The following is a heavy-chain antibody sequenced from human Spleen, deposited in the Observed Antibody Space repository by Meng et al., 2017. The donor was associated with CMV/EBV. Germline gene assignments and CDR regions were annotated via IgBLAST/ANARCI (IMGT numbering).Heavy chain of an antibody. V-gene: IGHV3-74*01. Sequence: LSLTCAASGFTFSSYWMHWVRQAPGKGLVWVSRINSDGSSTSYADSVKGRFTISRDNAKNTLYLQMNSLRAEDTAAYYCARGELRQLRNYYGMDVWGQGTTVTVSS. CDR3: ARGELRQLRNYYGMDV. CDR2: INSDGSST. CDR1: GFTFSSYW. J-gene: IGHJ6*02. D-gene: IGHD3-10*01.